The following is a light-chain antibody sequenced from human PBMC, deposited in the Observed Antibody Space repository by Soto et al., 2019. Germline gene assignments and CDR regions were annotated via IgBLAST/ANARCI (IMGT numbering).Light chain of an antibody. CDR3: QQYYSTLLT. J-gene: IGKJ4*01. CDR2: WAS. CDR1: QSVLYSSNNKNY. V-gene: IGKV4-1*01. Sequence: DIVMTQSPDSLAVSLGERATINCKSSQSVLYSSNNKNYLAWYQQKPGQPPKLRIYWASTRESGVPDRFSGSGSGTDFTLTISRLQAEDVAVYYCQQYYSTLLTFGGGNKVEIK.